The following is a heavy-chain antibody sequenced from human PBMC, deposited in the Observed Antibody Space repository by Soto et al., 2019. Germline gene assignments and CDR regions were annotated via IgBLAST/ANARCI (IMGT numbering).Heavy chain of an antibody. CDR2: IWYDGSNK. CDR1: GFTFSSYG. D-gene: IGHD3-10*01. V-gene: IGHV3-33*01. J-gene: IGHJ6*02. Sequence: GGSLRLSCAASGFTFSSYGMHWVRQAPGKGLEWVAVIWYDGSNKYYADSVKGRFTISRDNSKNTLYLQMNSLRAEDTAVYYCARGNASTMVRGVADYYYYGMDVWGQGTTVTVSS. CDR3: ARGNASTMVRGVADYYYYGMDV.